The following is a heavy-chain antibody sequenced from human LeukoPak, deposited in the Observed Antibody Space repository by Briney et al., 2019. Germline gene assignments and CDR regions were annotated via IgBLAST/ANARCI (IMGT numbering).Heavy chain of an antibody. CDR3: SVNYCSGGSCYML. V-gene: IGHV3-73*01. CDR1: GFTFSGSV. D-gene: IGHD2-15*01. CDR2: IRSKANSYAT. Sequence: GGSLRLSCAASGFTFSGSVMHWVRQASGKGLEWVGRIRSKANSYATAYAASVKGRFTISRDDSKNTAYLQMNSLKTEDTAVYYCSVNYCSGGSCYMLWGQGTLVTVSS. J-gene: IGHJ4*02.